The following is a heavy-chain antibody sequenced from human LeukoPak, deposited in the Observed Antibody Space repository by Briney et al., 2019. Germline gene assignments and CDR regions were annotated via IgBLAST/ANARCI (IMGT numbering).Heavy chain of an antibody. D-gene: IGHD3-10*01. CDR3: ARVRVRGVDYYYGMDV. Sequence: ASVKVSCKASGYTFTSYAMHWVRQAPGQRLEWMGWINAGNGNTKYSQKFQGRVTITRDTSASTAYMELSSLRSEDTAVYYCARVRVRGVDYYYGMDVWGQGTTVTVSS. CDR2: INAGNGNT. J-gene: IGHJ6*02. V-gene: IGHV1-3*01. CDR1: GYTFTSYA.